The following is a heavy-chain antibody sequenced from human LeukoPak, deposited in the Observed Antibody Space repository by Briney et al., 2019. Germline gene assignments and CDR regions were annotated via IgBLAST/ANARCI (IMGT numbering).Heavy chain of an antibody. J-gene: IGHJ3*02. V-gene: IGHV4-34*01. D-gene: IGHD5-18*01. CDR2: INHSGST. Sequence: SETLSLTCAVYGGSFSGCYWSWIRQPPGKGLEWIGEINHSGSTNYNPSLKSRVTISVDTSKNQFSLKLSSVTAADTAVYYCARGRYSYGYADAFDIWGQGTMVTVSS. CDR1: GGSFSGCY. CDR3: ARGRYSYGYADAFDI.